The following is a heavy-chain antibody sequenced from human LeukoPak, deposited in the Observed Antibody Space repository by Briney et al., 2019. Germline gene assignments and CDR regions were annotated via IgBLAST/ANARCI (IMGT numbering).Heavy chain of an antibody. Sequence: ASVKVSCKASGGTFSSYAISWVRQAPGQGLEWMGGIIPIFGTANYAQKFQGRVTTTADKSTSTAYMELSSLRSEDTAVYYCSLRWIQLWLDIDYWGQGTLVTVSS. CDR1: GGTFSSYA. J-gene: IGHJ4*02. CDR3: SLRWIQLWLDIDY. CDR2: IIPIFGTA. D-gene: IGHD5-18*01. V-gene: IGHV1-69*06.